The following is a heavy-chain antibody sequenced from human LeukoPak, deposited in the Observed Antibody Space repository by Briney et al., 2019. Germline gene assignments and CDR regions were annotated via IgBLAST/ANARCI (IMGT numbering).Heavy chain of an antibody. Sequence: SETLSLTCAVYGGSFSGYYWSWIRQPPGKGLEWIGEINHSGSTNYNPSLKSRVTISVDTSKTQFSLKLSSVTAADTDVYYWARGFGLLCSSTSCYLVPFDFWGQGTLVSVSS. CDR3: ARGFGLLCSSTSCYLVPFDF. CDR1: GGSFSGYY. V-gene: IGHV4-34*01. J-gene: IGHJ5*01. CDR2: INHSGST. D-gene: IGHD2-2*01.